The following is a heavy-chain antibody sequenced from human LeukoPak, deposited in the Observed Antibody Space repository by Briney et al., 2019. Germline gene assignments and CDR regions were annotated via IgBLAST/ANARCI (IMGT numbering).Heavy chain of an antibody. CDR2: INHSGST. Sequence: SETLSLTCAVYGGSFSGYYWSWIRQAPGKGLEWTGEINHSGSTNYNPSLKSRVTISVDTSKNQFSLKLSSVTAADTAVYYCARGSTGPQDAFDIWGQGTMVTVSS. CDR3: ARGSTGPQDAFDI. V-gene: IGHV4-34*01. CDR1: GGSFSGYY. J-gene: IGHJ3*02.